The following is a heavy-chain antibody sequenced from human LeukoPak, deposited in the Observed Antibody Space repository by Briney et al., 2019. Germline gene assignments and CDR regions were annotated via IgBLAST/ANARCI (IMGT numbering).Heavy chain of an antibody. CDR1: GFTFNIYW. CDR3: VRGLGSYQLDD. D-gene: IGHD2-2*01. J-gene: IGHJ4*02. V-gene: IGHV3-74*01. Sequence: GGSLRLSCAASGFTFNIYWMHWVRQAPGKGLVWVSHITRDGNTITYADSVKGRFTISRDNAKNTLYLQLNSLRVEDTAVYYCVRGLGSYQLDDRGQGTLVTVSA. CDR2: ITRDGNTI.